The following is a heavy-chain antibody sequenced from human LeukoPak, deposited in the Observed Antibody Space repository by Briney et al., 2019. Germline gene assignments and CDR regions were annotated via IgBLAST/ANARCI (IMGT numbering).Heavy chain of an antibody. Sequence: ASVKVSCKASGFTLTNFDINWVRQATGQGLEWMGWMNSNTGNTGYAQEFQGRVTMTRDTSIGTAYMELTNLRSEDTAVYYCARGRRGSSGRWSWYLGLWGRGTLVTASS. V-gene: IGHV1-8*01. D-gene: IGHD3-22*01. J-gene: IGHJ2*01. CDR2: MNSNTGNT. CDR1: GFTLTNFD. CDR3: ARGRRGSSGRWSWYLGL.